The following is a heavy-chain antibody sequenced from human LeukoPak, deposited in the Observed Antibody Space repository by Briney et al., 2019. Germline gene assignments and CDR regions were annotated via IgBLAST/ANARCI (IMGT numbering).Heavy chain of an antibody. D-gene: IGHD3-10*02. CDR2: ISSSSSYI. V-gene: IGHV3-21*01. CDR3: ARVMFGKSLFDY. J-gene: IGHJ4*02. Sequence: RGLLRLSCAGSGFALSKCRMNWVHQAQEKELEWVSSISSSSSYIYYADSVKGRFTISRDNAKNSLYLQMNSLRAEDTAVYYCARVMFGKSLFDYWGQGTLVTCAS. CDR1: GFALSKCR.